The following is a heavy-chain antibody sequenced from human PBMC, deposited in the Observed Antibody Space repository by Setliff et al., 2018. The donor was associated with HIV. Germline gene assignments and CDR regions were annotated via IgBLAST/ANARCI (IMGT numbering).Heavy chain of an antibody. CDR3: ARAKVTAAWGYYFDY. V-gene: IGHV3-48*04. Sequence: GGSLRLSCEASGFSFDDYCMNWVRQAPGKGLEWVSYISSKRTSIYYADSVKGRFTIARDNAKNTLYLHMNSLGAEDTALYYCARAKVTAAWGYYFDYWGQGMLVTVSS. CDR1: GFSFDDYC. CDR2: ISSKRTSI. D-gene: IGHD6-13*01. J-gene: IGHJ4*02.